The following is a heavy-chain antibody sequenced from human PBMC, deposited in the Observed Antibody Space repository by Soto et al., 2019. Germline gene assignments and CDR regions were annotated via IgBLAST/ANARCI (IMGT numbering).Heavy chain of an antibody. D-gene: IGHD2-2*01. J-gene: IGHJ6*02. Sequence: LSLTCTVSGGSISSGGYYWSWIRQHPGKGLEWIGYIYYSGSTYYNPSLKSRVTISVDTSKNQFSLKLSSVTAADTAVYYCARERIVVVPAAIPSVYYYGMDVWGQGTTVTVSS. CDR2: IYYSGST. V-gene: IGHV4-31*03. CDR3: ARERIVVVPAAIPSVYYYGMDV. CDR1: GGSISSGGYY.